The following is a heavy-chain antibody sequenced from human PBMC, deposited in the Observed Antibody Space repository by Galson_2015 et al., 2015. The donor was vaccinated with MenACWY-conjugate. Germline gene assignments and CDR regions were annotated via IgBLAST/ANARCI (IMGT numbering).Heavy chain of an antibody. V-gene: IGHV5-51*01. D-gene: IGHD6-13*01. CDR2: IYPGDSDT. J-gene: IGHJ3*02. CDR3: ARQDSTRDACDI. Sequence: QSGAEVKKPGESLQISCKGSGSSFTRYWIGWVRQMPGKGLEWMGIIYPGDSDTRYSPSFQGQVTISADKSISTAYLQWSSLKASYTSMYYCARQDSTRDACDISGQGTMVTVSS. CDR1: GSSFTRYW.